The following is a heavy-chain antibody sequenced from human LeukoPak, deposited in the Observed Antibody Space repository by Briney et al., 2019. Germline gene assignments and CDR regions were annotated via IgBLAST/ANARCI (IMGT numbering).Heavy chain of an antibody. V-gene: IGHV4-59*01. J-gene: IGHJ4*02. Sequence: SETLSLTCTVSGGSISSFYWSWIRQPPGKGLEWIGYIYYSGSTNYNPSLKSRVTISVDTSKNQFSLQLSSVTAADTAVYYCAREGYGSGSSYWGQGTLVTVSS. CDR1: GGSISSFY. D-gene: IGHD3-10*01. CDR3: AREGYGSGSSY. CDR2: IYYSGST.